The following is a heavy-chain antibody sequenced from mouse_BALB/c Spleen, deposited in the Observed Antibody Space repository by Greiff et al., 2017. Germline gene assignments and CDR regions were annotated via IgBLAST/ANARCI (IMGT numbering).Heavy chain of an antibody. CDR2: ISNGGGST. CDR3: ATFYGYYAMDY. CDR1: GFTFSSYT. J-gene: IGHJ4*01. Sequence: EVQRVESGGGLVQPGGSLKLSCAASGFTFSSYTMSWVRQTPEKRLEWVAYISNGGGSTYYPDTVKGRFTIARDNAKNTLYLQMSSLKSEDTAMYYCATFYGYYAMDYWGQGTSVTVSS. V-gene: IGHV5-12-2*01. D-gene: IGHD1-1*01.